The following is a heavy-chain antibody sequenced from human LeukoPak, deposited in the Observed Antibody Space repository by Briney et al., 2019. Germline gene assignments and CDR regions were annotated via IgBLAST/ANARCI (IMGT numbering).Heavy chain of an antibody. V-gene: IGHV5-51*01. D-gene: IGHD5-24*01. J-gene: IGHJ3*01. CDR1: GYSFPSYW. CDR2: IYPADSDN. CDR3: ARRDWLHDRVNVFDV. Sequence: GESLQISCQGSGYSFPSYWIGWVRPIPGKGLEWMGTIYPADSDNKYNPSSEGQVTISADTSIGTACLQWSSLKASDTAIYYCARRDWLHDRVNVFDVWGPGTMVIVSS.